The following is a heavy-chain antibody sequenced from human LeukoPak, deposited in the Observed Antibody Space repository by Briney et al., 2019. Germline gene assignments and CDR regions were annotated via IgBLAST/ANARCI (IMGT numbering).Heavy chain of an antibody. Sequence: ASVKVSCKASGGTFSSYAISWVRQAPGQGLEWMGWINPNSGGTNYAQKFQGRVTMTRDTSISTAYMELSRLRSDDTAVYYCARDYNWNDGTPYYYMDVWGKGTTVTISS. CDR1: GGTFSSYA. D-gene: IGHD1-1*01. V-gene: IGHV1-2*02. CDR2: INPNSGGT. CDR3: ARDYNWNDGTPYYYMDV. J-gene: IGHJ6*03.